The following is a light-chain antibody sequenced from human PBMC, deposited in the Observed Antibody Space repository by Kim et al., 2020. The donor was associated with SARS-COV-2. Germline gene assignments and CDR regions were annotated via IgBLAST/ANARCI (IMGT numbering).Light chain of an antibody. CDR2: DVS. CDR1: SSDVGGYNY. J-gene: IGLJ7*01. V-gene: IGLV2-11*01. CDR3: CSYAGSWV. Sequence: QSALTQPRSVSGSPGQSVTISCTGTSSDVGGYNYVSCYQQHPGKAPQLMIYDVSKRPSGVPDRFTCSTSGNTASLTISGLQAEDEADYYCCSYAGSWVLGGGTQLTVL.